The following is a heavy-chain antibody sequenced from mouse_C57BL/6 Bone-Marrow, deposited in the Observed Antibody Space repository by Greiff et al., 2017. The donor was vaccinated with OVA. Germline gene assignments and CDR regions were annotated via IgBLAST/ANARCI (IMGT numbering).Heavy chain of an antibody. CDR3: ARKSPSYYGSSSYAMDY. Sequence: VQLQESGPGLVQPSQSLSITCTVSGFSLTSYGVHWVRQSPGKGLEWLGVIWSGGSTDYNAAFISRLSISKDNSKSQVFFKMNSLQADDTAIYYCARKSPSYYGSSSYAMDYWGQGTSVTVSS. V-gene: IGHV2-2*01. CDR2: IWSGGST. J-gene: IGHJ4*01. D-gene: IGHD1-1*01. CDR1: GFSLTSYG.